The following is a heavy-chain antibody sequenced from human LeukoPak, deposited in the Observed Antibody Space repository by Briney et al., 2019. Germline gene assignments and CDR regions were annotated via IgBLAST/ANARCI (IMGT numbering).Heavy chain of an antibody. D-gene: IGHD2-2*01. CDR2: INSDGSST. CDR1: GFTFSSYW. V-gene: IGHV3-74*01. J-gene: IGHJ4*02. Sequence: PGGSLRLSCAASGFTFSSYWMHWVRQAPGKGLVWVSRINSDGSSTSYADSVKGRFTTSRDNAKNTLYLQMNSLRAEDTAVYYCARWDVVPAALDYWGQGTLVTVSS. CDR3: ARWDVVPAALDY.